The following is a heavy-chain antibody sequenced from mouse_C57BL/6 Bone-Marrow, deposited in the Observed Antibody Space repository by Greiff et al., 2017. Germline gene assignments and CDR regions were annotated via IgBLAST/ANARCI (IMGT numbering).Heavy chain of an antibody. CDR2: ISSGGSYT. V-gene: IGHV5-6*01. CDR3: ARRGDGRDWYFDV. Sequence: VQLKESGGDLVKPGGSLKLSCAASGFTFSSYGMSWVRQTPDKRLEWVATISSGGSYTSYPDSVKGRFTISSDNAKNTLYLQMSSLESEDTAMYYCARRGDGRDWYFDVWGTGTTVTVSS. J-gene: IGHJ1*03. CDR1: GFTFSSYG.